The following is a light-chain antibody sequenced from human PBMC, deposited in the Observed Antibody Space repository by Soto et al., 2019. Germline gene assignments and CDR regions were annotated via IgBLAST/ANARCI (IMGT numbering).Light chain of an antibody. J-gene: IGKJ5*01. CDR3: MQGTHWPPIT. V-gene: IGKV2-30*01. Sequence: SQAPVSVPVTLAQQASSSCWCGRGLVYSDRNTYLNWFQQRPGQSPRRLIYKVSNRDSGVPDRFSGSGSGTDFTLKISRVEAEDVGVYYCMQGTHWPPITFGQGTRLEIK. CDR2: KVS. CDR1: RGLVYSDRNTY.